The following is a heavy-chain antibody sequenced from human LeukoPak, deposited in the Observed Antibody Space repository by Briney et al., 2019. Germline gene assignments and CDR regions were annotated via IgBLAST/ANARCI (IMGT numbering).Heavy chain of an antibody. CDR1: GLTFSNSA. Sequence: GGSLRLSCVPSGLTFSNSAMTGVPRGPGRGLGWGSSISVEADKTYYSDSVKGQFTASRDNSQNTVFLQMNDLTIEDTAIYYCAKRYSDGGFDPWGQGTLVTVSS. CDR2: ISVEADKT. V-gene: IGHV3-23*01. CDR3: AKRYSDGGFDP. D-gene: IGHD3-10*01. J-gene: IGHJ5*02.